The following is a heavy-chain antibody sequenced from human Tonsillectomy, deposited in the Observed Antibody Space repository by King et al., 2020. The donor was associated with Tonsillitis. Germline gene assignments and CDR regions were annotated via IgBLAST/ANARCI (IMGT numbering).Heavy chain of an antibody. CDR3: ARDALDSSGYSDY. Sequence: VQLVESGGGVVQPGRSLRLSCAASGFTFSSYGMHWVRQAPGKGREWVAVIWYDGSNKYYADSVKGRFTISRDNSKNTLYLQMNSLRAEDTAVYYCARDALDSSGYSDYWGQGTLVTVSS. J-gene: IGHJ4*02. CDR2: IWYDGSNK. V-gene: IGHV3-33*08. D-gene: IGHD3-22*01. CDR1: GFTFSSYG.